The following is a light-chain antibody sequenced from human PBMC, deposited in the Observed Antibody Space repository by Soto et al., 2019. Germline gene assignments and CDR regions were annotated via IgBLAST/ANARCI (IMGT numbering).Light chain of an antibody. CDR1: QSISTW. CDR2: GAS. Sequence: DIQMTQSPPSVSASVGDRVTITCRASQSISTWLAWYQQKPGKAPKLLIYGASSLASGVPSRFSGSGSGTEFTLTISSLQPDDFATYYCQQHNGYSERMFGQGTKVDIK. V-gene: IGKV1-5*01. CDR3: QQHNGYSERM. J-gene: IGKJ1*01.